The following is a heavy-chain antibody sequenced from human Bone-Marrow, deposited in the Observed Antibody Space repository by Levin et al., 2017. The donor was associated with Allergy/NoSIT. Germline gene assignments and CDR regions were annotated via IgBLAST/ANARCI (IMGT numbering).Heavy chain of an antibody. CDR1: GASINGQY. CDR3: ARHSNSGNYPLDS. D-gene: IGHD3-10*01. Sequence: SETLSLTCTVSGASINGQYWSWVRQLPGRGLEWIVYTHSSAETNYNPSLKSRVIISLDTSKNQLSLKLNSVTAADTAVYYCARHSNSGNYPLDSWGQGTQVTVSS. J-gene: IGHJ4*02. V-gene: IGHV4-59*11. CDR2: THSSAET.